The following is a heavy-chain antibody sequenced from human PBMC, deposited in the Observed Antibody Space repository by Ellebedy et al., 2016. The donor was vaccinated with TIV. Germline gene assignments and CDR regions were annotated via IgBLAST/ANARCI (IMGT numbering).Heavy chain of an antibody. V-gene: IGHV3-23*01. CDR2: ISGSGGST. CDR1: GFTFSSYS. Sequence: GGSLRLXXAASGFTFSSYSMNWVRQAPGKGLEWVSAISGSGGSTYYADSVKGRFTISRDNSKNTLYLQMNSLRAEDTAVYYCAKEAENPYSSSWSGVFFDYWGQGTLVTVSS. J-gene: IGHJ4*02. CDR3: AKEAENPYSSSWSGVFFDY. D-gene: IGHD6-13*01.